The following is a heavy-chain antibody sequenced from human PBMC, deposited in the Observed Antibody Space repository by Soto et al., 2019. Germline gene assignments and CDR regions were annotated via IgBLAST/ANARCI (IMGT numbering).Heavy chain of an antibody. CDR3: ARTLPNRQLFDS. D-gene: IGHD1-1*01. V-gene: IGHV4-61*08. J-gene: IGHJ4*02. CDR2: IYNSGRY. Sequence: SETLSLTCTVSGGSISSGDYYWNWIRQPPDKGLEWIGYIYNSGRYNYNPSLESRLTISIDTSKNQFSLRLASVTAADTAVYYCARTLPNRQLFDSWSQGTLVTVSS. CDR1: GGSISSGDYY.